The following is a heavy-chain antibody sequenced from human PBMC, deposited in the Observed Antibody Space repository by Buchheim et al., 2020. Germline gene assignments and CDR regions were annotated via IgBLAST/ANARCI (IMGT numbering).Heavy chain of an antibody. CDR1: GGSFSGYY. CDR3: ARGWGYCSSTSCYYDY. V-gene: IGHV4-34*01. J-gene: IGHJ4*02. Sequence: QVQLQQWGAGLLKPSETLSLTCAVYGGSFSGYYWSWIRQPPGKGLEWIGEINHSGSTNSNPSLKSRVTISVDTSKNQFSLKLSSVTAADTAVYYCARGWGYCSSTSCYYDYWGQGTL. D-gene: IGHD2-2*01. CDR2: INHSGST.